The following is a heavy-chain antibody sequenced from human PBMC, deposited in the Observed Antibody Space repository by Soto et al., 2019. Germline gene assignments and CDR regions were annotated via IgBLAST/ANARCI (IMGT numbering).Heavy chain of an antibody. D-gene: IGHD3-22*01. Sequence: EVQLVESGGDLVQPGRSLRLSCAASGFTFDDYAMHWVRQVPGKGLQWVSGLSWNGVTIGYAASVKGRFTISRDNAKKSLYLQMNGLSPDDTALYYGAASRAYDSSDYSGFHYGMDRWGLGTTVTVSS. J-gene: IGHJ6*02. CDR2: LSWNGVTI. CDR1: GFTFDDYA. CDR3: AASRAYDSSDYSGFHYGMDR. V-gene: IGHV3-9*01.